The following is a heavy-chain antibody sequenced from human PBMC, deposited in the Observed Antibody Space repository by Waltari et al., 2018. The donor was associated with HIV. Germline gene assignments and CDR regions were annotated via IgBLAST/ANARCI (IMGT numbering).Heavy chain of an antibody. Sequence: EVQLVASAGGLVQPGGSLRLSCAASGFMFRTAWMSWVRQASGTGLEWLGHIKTKTDGGTTDYAAPVKGRFAISRDDSKDTLYLQMNSLKTEDTAVYYCTTTPITYYYDSSGYLYPYYFDYWGQGTLVTVSS. CDR2: IKTKTDGGTT. V-gene: IGHV3-15*01. CDR3: TTTPITYYYDSSGYLYPYYFDY. D-gene: IGHD3-22*01. J-gene: IGHJ4*02. CDR1: GFMFRTAW.